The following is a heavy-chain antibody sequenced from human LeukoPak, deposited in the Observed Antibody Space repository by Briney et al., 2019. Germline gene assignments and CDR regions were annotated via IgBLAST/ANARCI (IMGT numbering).Heavy chain of an antibody. CDR1: GFTFINYA. J-gene: IGHJ2*01. Sequence: GGSLRLSCVGSGFTFINYAMTWVRQSPARGLEYVSSSSGSGASTHYADSVKGRFTISRDNSRNTLYLEMSSLRVEDSALYYCAKDRAPYGSGGGEDYFDLWGRGTLVTVSS. CDR2: SSGSGAST. CDR3: AKDRAPYGSGGGEDYFDL. V-gene: IGHV3-23*01. D-gene: IGHD3-10*01.